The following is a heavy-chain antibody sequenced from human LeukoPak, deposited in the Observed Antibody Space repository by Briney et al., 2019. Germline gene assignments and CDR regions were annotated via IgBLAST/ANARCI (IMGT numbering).Heavy chain of an antibody. Sequence: QPGGSLRLSCAASGFTFSSYEMNWVHQAPGKGLEWVSYISSSGSTIYYADSVKGRFTISRDNAKNSLYLQMNSLRAEDTAVYYCARVREWLVTLDYWGQGTLVTVSS. CDR2: ISSSGSTI. CDR3: ARVREWLVTLDY. V-gene: IGHV3-48*03. D-gene: IGHD6-19*01. CDR1: GFTFSSYE. J-gene: IGHJ4*02.